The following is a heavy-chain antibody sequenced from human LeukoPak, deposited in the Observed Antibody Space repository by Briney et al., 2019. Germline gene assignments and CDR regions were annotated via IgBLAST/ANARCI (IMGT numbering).Heavy chain of an antibody. V-gene: IGHV4-4*07. CDR3: ARFIAAAGTEWFDP. CDR2: IYTSGST. D-gene: IGHD6-13*01. J-gene: IGHJ5*02. Sequence: SETLSLTCTVSGGSISSYYWSWIQQPAGKGLEWIGRIYTSGSTNYNPSLKSRVTMSVDTSKNQFSLKLSSVTAADTAVYYCARFIAAAGTEWFDPWGQGTLVTVSS. CDR1: GGSISSYY.